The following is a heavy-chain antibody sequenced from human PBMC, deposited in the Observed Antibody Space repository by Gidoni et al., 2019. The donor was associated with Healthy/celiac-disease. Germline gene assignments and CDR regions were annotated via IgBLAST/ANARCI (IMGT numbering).Heavy chain of an antibody. CDR3: ARDARYCSGGSCHSGGFDY. Sequence: QVQLVESGGGVVQPGRSLRLSCAASGFTFSSYAMHWVRLAPGKGLEWVAVISYDGSNKYYADSVKGRFTISRDNSKNTLYLQMNSLRAEDTAVYYCARDARYCSGGSCHSGGFDYWGQGTLVTVSS. CDR1: GFTFSSYA. J-gene: IGHJ4*02. V-gene: IGHV3-30-3*01. D-gene: IGHD2-15*01. CDR2: ISYDGSNK.